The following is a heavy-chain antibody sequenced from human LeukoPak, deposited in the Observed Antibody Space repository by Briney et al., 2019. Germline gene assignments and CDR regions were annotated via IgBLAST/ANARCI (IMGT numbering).Heavy chain of an antibody. Sequence: PSETLSLTCTVSGCSISSGSYYWSWIRQPAGKGLVWIGRIYTSGSTNYNPSLKSRVTISIDTSKNQLSLKLSSATAADTDVYYCARDPRFDYWGQGTLVTVSS. CDR2: IYTSGST. V-gene: IGHV4-61*02. J-gene: IGHJ4*02. CDR1: GCSISSGSYY. CDR3: ARDPRFDY.